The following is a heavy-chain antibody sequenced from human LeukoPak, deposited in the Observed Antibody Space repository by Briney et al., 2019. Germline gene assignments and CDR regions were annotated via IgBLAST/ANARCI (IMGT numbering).Heavy chain of an antibody. CDR1: GFTFTSYS. CDR2: TSISNRYR. D-gene: IGHD5-18*01. Sequence: PGGSLRPSCAASGFTFTSYSMNWVRQAPGKGREWVSYTSISNRYRYHADSAKGRFTNSRDNAKNHLYLQMNRLGAEDTAVYYCARDKDTAMDPPYFDYWGQGTLVTVSS. J-gene: IGHJ4*02. CDR3: ARDKDTAMDPPYFDY. V-gene: IGHV3-21*05.